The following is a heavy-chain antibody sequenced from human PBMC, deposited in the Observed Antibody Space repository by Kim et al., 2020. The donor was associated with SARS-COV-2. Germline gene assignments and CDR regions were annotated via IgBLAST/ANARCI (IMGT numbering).Heavy chain of an antibody. J-gene: IGHJ5*02. CDR3: ASIRVHTICGVVASSYHWFDP. CDR2: INHSGST. V-gene: IGHV4-34*01. D-gene: IGHD3-3*01. Sequence: SETLSLTCAVYGGSFSGYYWSWIRQPPGKGLEWIGEINHSGSTNYNPSLKSRVTLSVDTSKNQFSLKLSSVTAADTAVYYCASIRVHTICGVVASSYHWFDPWGQGTLVTVSS. CDR1: GGSFSGYY.